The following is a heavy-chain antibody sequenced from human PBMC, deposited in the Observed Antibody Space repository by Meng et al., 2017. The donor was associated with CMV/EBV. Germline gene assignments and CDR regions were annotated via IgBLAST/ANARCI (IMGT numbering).Heavy chain of an antibody. V-gene: IGHV3-11*04. D-gene: IGHD3-10*01. CDR1: GFTFSGYY. CDR2: ISSSGSTI. CDR3: ARDPDPIICGSGFDY. J-gene: IGHJ4*02. Sequence: GESLKISCTASGFTFSGYYMSWIRQAPGKGLEWVAYISSSGSTIYYADSVKGRFTISRDNAKNSLYLQMNSLRAEDTAVYYCARDPDPIICGSGFDYWGQGTLVTVSS.